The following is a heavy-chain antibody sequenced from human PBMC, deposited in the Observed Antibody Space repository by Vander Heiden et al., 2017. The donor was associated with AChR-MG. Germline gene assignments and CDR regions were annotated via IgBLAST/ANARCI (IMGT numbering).Heavy chain of an antibody. CDR3: AKELRTVVTPFFDL. V-gene: IGHV3-9*01. J-gene: IGHJ2*01. Sequence: EVQLVESGGGLVQPGRSLRLSCAASGSTFDDYAMHWGRQAPGKGLDCVSGISWNSGSIGYADSVKGRFTISRDNAKNSLYLQTHSLRAEDTALYYCAKELRTVVTPFFDLWGRGTLVTVSS. CDR1: GSTFDDYA. D-gene: IGHD2-21*02. CDR2: ISWNSGSI.